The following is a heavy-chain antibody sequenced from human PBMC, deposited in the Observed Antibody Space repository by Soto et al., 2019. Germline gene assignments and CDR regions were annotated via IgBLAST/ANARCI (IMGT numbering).Heavy chain of an antibody. CDR3: ARDRLMATAGTARHYFGLDV. D-gene: IGHD5-18*01. CDR2: IYYSGNT. CDR1: GGSIRSGGYY. Sequence: LSLTCTVSGGSIRSGGYYWSWVRQNPRRGLEWIGNIYYSGNTYYNPSLKSRLTISVDTSKNQLSLNLSSVTAADTAVYYCARDRLMATAGTARHYFGLDVWGQGTTVTVSS. J-gene: IGHJ6*02. V-gene: IGHV4-31*03.